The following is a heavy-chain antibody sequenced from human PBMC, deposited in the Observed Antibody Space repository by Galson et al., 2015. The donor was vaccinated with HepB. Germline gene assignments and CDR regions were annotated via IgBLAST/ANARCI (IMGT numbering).Heavy chain of an antibody. CDR1: GFPFSSYG. CDR2: ISAYNGNT. D-gene: IGHD3/OR15-3a*01. CDR3: ARDGAPISDFGLYGMDV. Sequence: SVKVSCKASGFPFSSYGISWLRQAPGQGLEWMGWISAYNGNTNYAPKFQDRFTITTDTSMNTAYMELSSLRSDDTAVYYCARDGAPISDFGLYGMDVWGQGTTVTVSS. J-gene: IGHJ6*02. V-gene: IGHV1-18*01.